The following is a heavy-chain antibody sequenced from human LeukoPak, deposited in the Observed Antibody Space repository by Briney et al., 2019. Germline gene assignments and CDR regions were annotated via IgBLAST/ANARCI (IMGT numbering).Heavy chain of an antibody. J-gene: IGHJ6*02. CDR1: GFTFSSYS. Sequence: GSLRLSCAASGFTFSSYSMNWVRQAPGKGLEWVSSISSSSSYIYYADSVKGRFTISRDNAKNSLYLQMNSLRAEDTAVYYCARGRELLLYYYGMDVWGQGTTVTVSS. CDR3: ARGRELLLYYYGMDV. D-gene: IGHD1-26*01. V-gene: IGHV3-21*01. CDR2: ISSSSSYI.